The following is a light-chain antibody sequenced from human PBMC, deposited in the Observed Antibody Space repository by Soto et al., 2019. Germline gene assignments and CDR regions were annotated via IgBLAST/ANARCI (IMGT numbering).Light chain of an antibody. CDR1: QAIGSY. J-gene: IGKJ3*01. V-gene: IGKV1-9*01. Sequence: IQLTQSPPSLSASVGDRVTVTCRASQAIGSYLTWYQQKPGKAPKLLIYAASTLHRGVPSRFSGSGSGTDFILTISSRQPEDYGTFYCRQHNGTPPITFGHGTKVDIK. CDR3: RQHNGTPPIT. CDR2: AAS.